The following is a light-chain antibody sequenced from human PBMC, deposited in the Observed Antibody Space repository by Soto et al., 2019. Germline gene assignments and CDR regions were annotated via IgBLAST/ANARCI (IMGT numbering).Light chain of an antibody. V-gene: IGKV1-39*01. J-gene: IGKJ4*01. CDR3: HQSFSTTKFSFGGGTPQLT. Sequence: DIQMTQSPSSLSASVGDTVTITCRASQTISVYLNWYQQIPGKAPKLLIYTASTLQTGVPSRFSGSGSGTDFNLTLRSLQPEDFAISYCHQSFSTTKFSFGGGTPQLTFGGGTRVEIK. CDR1: QTISVY. CDR2: TAS.